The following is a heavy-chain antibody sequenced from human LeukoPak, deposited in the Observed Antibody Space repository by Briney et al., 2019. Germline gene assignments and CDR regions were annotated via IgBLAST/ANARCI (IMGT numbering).Heavy chain of an antibody. D-gene: IGHD5-18*01. CDR3: ARLRDEGYSYGSLDY. CDR2: IYYSGGT. J-gene: IGHJ4*02. V-gene: IGHV4-39*01. CDR1: CGYISSSYYY. Sequence: SETLSLTCTVSCGYISSSYYYGGWIRQPPGKGLEWMGSIYYSGGTDYNPTPKSRVTISVDTSKKQLSLQLRSVAAADTAVYYCARLRDEGYSYGSLDYWGQGTLVTVSS.